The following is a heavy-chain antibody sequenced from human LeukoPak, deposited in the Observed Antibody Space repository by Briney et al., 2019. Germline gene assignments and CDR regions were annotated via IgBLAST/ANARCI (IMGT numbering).Heavy chain of an antibody. D-gene: IGHD2-21*02. Sequence: PGGSLRLSCAASGFTFSSYAMSWVRQAPGKGLERVSAICGSGGSTYYADSVKGRFTISRDNSKNTLYLQMNSLRAEDTAVYYCAKDVYRQIVVVTAERNWGQGTLVTVSS. CDR1: GFTFSSYA. CDR2: ICGSGGST. J-gene: IGHJ4*02. V-gene: IGHV3-23*01. CDR3: AKDVYRQIVVVTAERN.